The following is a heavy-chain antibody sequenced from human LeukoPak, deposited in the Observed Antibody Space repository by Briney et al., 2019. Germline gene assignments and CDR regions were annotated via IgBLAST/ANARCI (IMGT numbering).Heavy chain of an antibody. D-gene: IGHD1-26*01. CDR1: GGSISSYY. Sequence: SETLSLTCTVSGGSISSYYWSWIRQPPGKGLECIGYIYYSGSTNYNPSLKSRVTISVDTSKNQFSLKLSSVTAADTAVYFCASRVQTSGSYSLAAWYFDLWGRGTLVTVSS. V-gene: IGHV4-59*08. CDR3: ASRVQTSGSYSLAAWYFDL. CDR2: IYYSGST. J-gene: IGHJ2*01.